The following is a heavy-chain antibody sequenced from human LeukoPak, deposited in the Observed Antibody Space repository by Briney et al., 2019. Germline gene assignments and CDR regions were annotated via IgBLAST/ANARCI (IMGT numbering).Heavy chain of an antibody. CDR1: GFTFSSSA. D-gene: IGHD1-26*01. CDR3: AKENPVGGTNYFDY. Sequence: GGSLRLSCAASGFTFSSSAMSWVRQAPGKGLEWVSAITGSGDSIFYADSVKGRFTISRDNSKNTLYLQMNTLRAEDRAVYYCAKENPVGGTNYFDYWGQGTLVTVAS. V-gene: IGHV3-23*01. CDR2: ITGSGDSI. J-gene: IGHJ4*02.